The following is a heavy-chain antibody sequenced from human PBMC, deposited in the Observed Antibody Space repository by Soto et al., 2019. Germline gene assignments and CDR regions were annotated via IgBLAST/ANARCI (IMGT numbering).Heavy chain of an antibody. J-gene: IGHJ3*02. CDR1: GFTFSTYA. D-gene: IGHD4-17*01. Sequence: EAQLLESGGGLVQPGGSLRLSCEASGFTFSTYAMSWVRQAPGKGLEWVSALTPSGGETFYADSVKGRFTISRDNSMNALYLQMNSLRIEDTVVYYCAHPRGYGVFDAYDIWGQGTMVTVSS. V-gene: IGHV3-23*01. CDR3: AHPRGYGVFDAYDI. CDR2: LTPSGGET.